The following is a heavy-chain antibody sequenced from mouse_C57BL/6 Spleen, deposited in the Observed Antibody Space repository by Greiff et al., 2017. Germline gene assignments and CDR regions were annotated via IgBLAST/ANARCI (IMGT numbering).Heavy chain of an antibody. Sequence: QVQLQQSGAELMKPGASVKLSCKATGYTFTGYWVEWVKQRPGHGLEWIGEILPGSGSTNYNEKFKGKATFTAYTSSNTAYMQRSSLTTEDSAIYYCARRDSSGYVVAYWGQGTLVTVSA. V-gene: IGHV1-9*01. D-gene: IGHD3-2*02. CDR2: ILPGSGST. CDR1: GYTFTGYW. J-gene: IGHJ3*01. CDR3: ARRDSSGYVVAY.